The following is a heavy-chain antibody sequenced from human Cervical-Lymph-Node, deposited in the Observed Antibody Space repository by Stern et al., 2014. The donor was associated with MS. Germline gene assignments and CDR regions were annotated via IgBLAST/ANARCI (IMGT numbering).Heavy chain of an antibody. Sequence: QLQLQESGPGLVKPSETLSLTCTVSGGSISSSRYYWAWIRQPPGKGLEXIGRMHYSGSAHYNPSLKSRVTQSVNKSRNQIQLKVTSVTAADTAVYYCSPYSSSSGWFDPWGQGTLVAVSS. D-gene: IGHD6-6*01. V-gene: IGHV4-39*01. CDR2: MHYSGSA. J-gene: IGHJ5*02. CDR1: GGSISSSRYY. CDR3: SPYSSSSGWFDP.